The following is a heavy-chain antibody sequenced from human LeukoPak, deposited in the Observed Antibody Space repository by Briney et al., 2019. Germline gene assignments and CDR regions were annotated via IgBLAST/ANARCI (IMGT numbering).Heavy chain of an antibody. D-gene: IGHD2-15*01. Sequence: GESLKISCKGSGYSFTSYWIGWVRQMPGKGLEWMGIIYPADSDIRYSPSFQGQVTISADKSINTAYLQWSSLKASDTAIYYCARQEYCSGGSCYTWFDPWGQGTLVIVFS. CDR1: GYSFTSYW. J-gene: IGHJ5*02. CDR2: IYPADSDI. V-gene: IGHV5-51*01. CDR3: ARQEYCSGGSCYTWFDP.